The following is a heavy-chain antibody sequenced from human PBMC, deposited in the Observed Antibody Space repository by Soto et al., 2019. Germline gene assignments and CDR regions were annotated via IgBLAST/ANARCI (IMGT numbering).Heavy chain of an antibody. D-gene: IGHD3-22*01. CDR3: AKSSAYFDY. Sequence: EVQLLQSGGGLVKPGESLTLSCVVSGFTFKNYAMSWVRQAPGKGLEWIADIAGSSLSISYADSVKGRFTISRDNSKRTVFLQMSSLRVEDTAIYYCAKSSAYFDYWGQGTLVTVSS. V-gene: IGHV3-23*01. CDR1: GFTFKNYA. J-gene: IGHJ4*02. CDR2: IAGSSLSI.